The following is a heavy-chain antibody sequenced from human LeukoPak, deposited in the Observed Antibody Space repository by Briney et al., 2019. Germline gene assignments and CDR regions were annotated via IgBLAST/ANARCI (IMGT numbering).Heavy chain of an antibody. D-gene: IGHD3-16*01. V-gene: IGHV4-34*01. CDR1: GGSFSGYY. CDR2: INHSGST. Sequence: PSETLSLTCAVYGGSFSGYYWSWIRQPPGKGLEWIGEINHSGSTNYNPSLKSRVTISVDTSKNQFSLKLSSVTAADTAVYYCTRAGGDGHTWRGNFFDHWGQGTLVTVSS. J-gene: IGHJ4*02. CDR3: TRAGGDGHTWRGNFFDH.